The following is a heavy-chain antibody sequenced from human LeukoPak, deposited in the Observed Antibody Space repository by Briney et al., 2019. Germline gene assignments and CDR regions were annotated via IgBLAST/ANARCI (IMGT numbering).Heavy chain of an antibody. J-gene: IGHJ4*02. CDR2: ISGSGGST. CDR1: GFTFSSYA. V-gene: IGHV3-23*01. CDR3: ARDRSYYYDSSDYTAFGY. Sequence: PGGSLRLSCAASGFTFSSYAMSWVRQAPGKGLEWVSAISGSGGSTYYADSVKGRFTISRDNSKNTLYLQMNSLRAEDTAVYYCARDRSYYYDSSDYTAFGYWGQGTLVTVSS. D-gene: IGHD3-22*01.